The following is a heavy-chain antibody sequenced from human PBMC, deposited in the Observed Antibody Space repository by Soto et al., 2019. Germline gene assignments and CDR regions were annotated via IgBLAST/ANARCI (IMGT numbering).Heavy chain of an antibody. Sequence: QVQLVESGGGVVQPGRSLRLSCAASGFTFSSYGMHWVRQAPGKGLEWVAVIWYDGSNKYYADSVKGRVTISRDNSKNTLYLQMNSLRAEDTAVYYCARDLSGSGTNGMDVWGQGTTVTVSS. V-gene: IGHV3-33*01. CDR2: IWYDGSNK. CDR1: GFTFSSYG. J-gene: IGHJ6*02. CDR3: ARDLSGSGTNGMDV. D-gene: IGHD3-10*01.